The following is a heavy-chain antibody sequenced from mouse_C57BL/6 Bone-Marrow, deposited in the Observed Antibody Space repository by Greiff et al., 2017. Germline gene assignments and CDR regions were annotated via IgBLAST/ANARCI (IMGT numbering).Heavy chain of an antibody. CDR2: IDPENGDT. Sequence: FQLQQSGAELVRPGASVKLSCTASGFNIKDDYMHWVKQRPEQGLEWIGWIDPENGDTEYASKFQGKATITADTSSNTAYLQLSSLTSEDTAVYYCTPYYYGTPWFAYWGQGTLVTVSA. V-gene: IGHV14-4*01. J-gene: IGHJ3*01. CDR3: TPYYYGTPWFAY. D-gene: IGHD1-1*01. CDR1: GFNIKDDY.